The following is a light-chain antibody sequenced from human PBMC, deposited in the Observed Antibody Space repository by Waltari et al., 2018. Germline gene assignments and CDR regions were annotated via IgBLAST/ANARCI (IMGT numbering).Light chain of an antibody. CDR3: QQYGNPALT. CDR1: QSVSHNY. V-gene: IGKV3-20*01. Sequence: EIVLTQSPGTLSLSPGEGASLSCRASQSVSHNYLAWYQKKPGQAPRLRIYDASTRATGSPDRFSGSGSGTDFTLTISRLEPEDFAVYYCQQYGNPALTFGGGSKVEIK. J-gene: IGKJ4*01. CDR2: DAS.